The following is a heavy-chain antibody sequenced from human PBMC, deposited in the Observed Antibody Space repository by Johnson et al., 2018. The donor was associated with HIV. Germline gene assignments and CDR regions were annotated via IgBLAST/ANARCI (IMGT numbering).Heavy chain of an antibody. CDR2: ISWNSRSI. J-gene: IGHJ3*01. D-gene: IGHD4-23*01. CDR1: GFTFDDYA. CDR3: AKSPGKDNGGNSGGIDF. Sequence: QLVESGGGLVQPGGSLRLSCAASGFTFDDYAMHWVRQGPGKGLEWVSGISWNSRSIGYADSVKGRFTIYRDNAKNSLYLQMNSLRAEDTATYYCAKSPGKDNGGNSGGIDFWGQGTRVTVSS. V-gene: IGHV3-9*01.